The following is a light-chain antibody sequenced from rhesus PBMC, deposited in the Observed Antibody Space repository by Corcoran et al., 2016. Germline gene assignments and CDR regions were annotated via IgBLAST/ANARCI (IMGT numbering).Light chain of an antibody. V-gene: IGKV3-24*04. Sequence: ETVVTQSPATLSLSPGERATLSCRASQSVGSYLAWYQQKPGQAPRLLIYGASSRATGIPDRFSVSGSGTDFTLTISSLEPEDVGVYYCQQSSNLWTFGQGTKVEIK. J-gene: IGKJ1*01. CDR2: GAS. CDR3: QQSSNLWT. CDR1: QSVGSY.